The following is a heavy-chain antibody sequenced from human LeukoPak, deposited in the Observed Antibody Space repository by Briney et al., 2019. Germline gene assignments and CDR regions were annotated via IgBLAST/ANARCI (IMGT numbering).Heavy chain of an antibody. CDR2: INGRGSST. CDR1: RFTFSSYA. CDR3: AKGGYYYMEV. Sequence: AGGSLRLSCAASRFTFSSYAMNWVRQAPGKGLEWVSSINGRGSSTYYADSGRGRFTISRDNSKNALYLQMDSLRAEDTAVYYCAKGGYYYMEVWGKGTTVTVSS. D-gene: IGHD3-16*01. V-gene: IGHV3-23*01. J-gene: IGHJ6*03.